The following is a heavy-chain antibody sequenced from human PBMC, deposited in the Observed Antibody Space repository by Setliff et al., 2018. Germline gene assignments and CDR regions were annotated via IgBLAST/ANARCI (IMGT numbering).Heavy chain of an antibody. Sequence: PSETLSLTCTVSGGSISRSSYNWGWIRQPPGKGLEWIGSIYYSGSTYYNPSLKSRVTISVDTSKNQFSLKLSSVTAADTAVYYCARSPGRGGYYYLTLYYWGQGTLVTVSS. CDR2: IYYSGST. CDR1: GGSISRSSYN. CDR3: ARSPGRGGYYYLTLYY. V-gene: IGHV4-39*01. J-gene: IGHJ4*02. D-gene: IGHD3-22*01.